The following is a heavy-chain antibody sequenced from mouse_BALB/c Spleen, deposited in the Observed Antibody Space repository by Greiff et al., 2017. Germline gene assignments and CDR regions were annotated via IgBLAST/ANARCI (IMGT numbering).Heavy chain of an antibody. Sequence: EVQGVESGPELVKPGASVKMSCKASGYTFTSYVMHWVKQKPGQGLEWIGYINPYNDGTKYNEKFKGKATLTSDKSSSTAYMELSSLTSEDSAVYYCARIGYGNYFDYWGQGTTLTVSS. CDR3: ARIGYGNYFDY. D-gene: IGHD2-10*02. CDR1: GYTFTSYV. V-gene: IGHV1-14*01. CDR2: INPYNDGT. J-gene: IGHJ2*01.